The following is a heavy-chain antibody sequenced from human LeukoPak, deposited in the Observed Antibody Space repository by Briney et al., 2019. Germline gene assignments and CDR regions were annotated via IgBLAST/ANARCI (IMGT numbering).Heavy chain of an antibody. CDR1: GYTFTSYG. CDR2: ISAYNGNT. D-gene: IGHD6-13*01. V-gene: IGHV1-18*01. J-gene: IGHJ4*02. CDR3: ASSLSYSSSWSLDY. Sequence: ASVKVSCKASGYTFTSYGISWVRQAPGQGLEWMGWISAYNGNTNYAQKLQGRVTMTTDTSTSTAYMELRSLRSDDTAVYYCASSLSYSSSWSLDYWGQGTLVTVSS.